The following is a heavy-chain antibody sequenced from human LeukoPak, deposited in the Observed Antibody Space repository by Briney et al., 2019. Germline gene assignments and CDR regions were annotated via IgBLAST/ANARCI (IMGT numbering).Heavy chain of an antibody. D-gene: IGHD6-13*01. V-gene: IGHV4-59*01. CDR1: GGSISSYY. CDR3: AREPGIADNWFDP. Sequence: SETLSLTCTVSGGSISSYYWSWIRQPPGKGLEWIGYIYYSGSTNYNPSLKSRVTISVDTSKNQFSLKLNSVTAADTAVYYCAREPGIADNWFDPWGQGTLVTVSS. J-gene: IGHJ5*02. CDR2: IYYSGST.